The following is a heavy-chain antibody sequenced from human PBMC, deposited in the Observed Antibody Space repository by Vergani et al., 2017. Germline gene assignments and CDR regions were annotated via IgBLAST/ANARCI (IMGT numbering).Heavy chain of an antibody. CDR2: ISSSSSYT. V-gene: IGHV3-11*06. J-gene: IGHJ5*02. CDR3: ARGGVYYDTNCFDP. Sequence: QVQLVESGGGLVKPGGSLRLSCAASGFTFSDYYMRWIRQAPGKGLEWVSYISSSSSYTNYADSVKGRFTISRNNAKNSLYLQMNSLRAEDTAVYYCARGGVYYDTNCFDPWGQGTLVTVSS. D-gene: IGHD3-22*01. CDR1: GFTFSDYY.